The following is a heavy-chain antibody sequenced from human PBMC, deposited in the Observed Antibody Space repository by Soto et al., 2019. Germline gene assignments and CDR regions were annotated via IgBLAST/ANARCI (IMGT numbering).Heavy chain of an antibody. CDR1: GYTFTSYD. J-gene: IGHJ5*02. D-gene: IGHD6-19*01. V-gene: IGHV1-8*01. CDR2: MNPNSGNT. Sequence: QVQLVQSGAEVKKPGASVKVSCKASGYTFTSYDINWVRQATGQGLEWMGWMNPNSGNTGYAQKFQGRVTMTRNTSISRAYMELSSMRSEDTALDYCVRGSGQYNWFDPWGQGTLVTVSS. CDR3: VRGSGQYNWFDP.